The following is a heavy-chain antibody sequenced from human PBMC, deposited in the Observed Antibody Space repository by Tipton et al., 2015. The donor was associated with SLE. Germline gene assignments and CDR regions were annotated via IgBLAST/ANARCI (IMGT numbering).Heavy chain of an antibody. CDR1: VGIVTSTSYY. J-gene: IGHJ5*02. D-gene: IGHD3-10*02. CDR2: LSGSGSR. Sequence: TLSLTCDVSVGIVTSTSYYWGWFRLSPKRELEWIATLSGSGSRFYSPSFRSRVTVSRGSTERQFSLRLSAVTGADAGLYFCARRNVPGPLPFDLWGPGVLVAVSS. CDR3: ARRNVPGPLPFDL. V-gene: IGHV4-39*01.